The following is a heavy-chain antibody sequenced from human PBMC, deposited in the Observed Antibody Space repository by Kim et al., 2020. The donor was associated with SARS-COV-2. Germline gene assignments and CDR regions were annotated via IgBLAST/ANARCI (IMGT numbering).Heavy chain of an antibody. CDR3: ASQRIPFRANSGSYSNYFDY. CDR1: GGSISSSSYY. Sequence: SETLSLTCTVSGGSISSSSYYWGWIRQPPGKGLEWIGSIYYSGSTYYNPSLKSRVTISVDTSKNQFSLKLSSVTAADTAVYYCASQRIPFRANSGSYSNYFDYWGQGTLVTVSS. D-gene: IGHD1-26*01. CDR2: IYYSGST. J-gene: IGHJ4*02. V-gene: IGHV4-39*01.